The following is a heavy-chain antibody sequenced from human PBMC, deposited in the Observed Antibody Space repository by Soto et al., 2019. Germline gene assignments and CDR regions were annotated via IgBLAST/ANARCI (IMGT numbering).Heavy chain of an antibody. D-gene: IGHD3-3*01. V-gene: IGHV4-31*03. Sequence: QVQLQESGPGLVKPSQTLSLTCSVSGASISSGGDYWSWIRQHPGKGLEWIGYIYYSGNTFYNPPLKGRVTLSIDTSKNQFSLRLSSVTAADTAVYYCARSSRGGYYDFAIDYWGQGTLVTVSS. CDR2: IYYSGNT. CDR3: ARSSRGGYYDFAIDY. J-gene: IGHJ4*02. CDR1: GASISSGGDY.